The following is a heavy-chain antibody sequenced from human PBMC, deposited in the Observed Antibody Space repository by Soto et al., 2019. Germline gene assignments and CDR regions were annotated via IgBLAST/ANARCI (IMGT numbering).Heavy chain of an antibody. J-gene: IGHJ4*02. CDR1: GFTFSSYG. CDR3: AKDMVRGVVALGDY. CDR2: ISYDGSNK. V-gene: IGHV3-30*18. D-gene: IGHD3-10*01. Sequence: QVQLVESGGGVVQPGRSLRLSCAASGFTFSSYGMHWVRQAPGKGLEWMAVISYDGSNKYYADSVKGRFTISRDNSKNTLYLQMNSLRAEDTAVYYCAKDMVRGVVALGDYWGQGTLVTVSS.